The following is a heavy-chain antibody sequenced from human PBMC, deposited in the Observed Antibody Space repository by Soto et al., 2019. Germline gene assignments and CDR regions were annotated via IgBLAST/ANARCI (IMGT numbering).Heavy chain of an antibody. Sequence: KTSETLSLTCAVYGGSFSVYYWSWIRQPPGKGLEWIGEINHSGSTNYNPSLKSRVTISVDTSKNQFSLKLSSVTAADTAVYYCARVRVLEWLSRPYYDYGMDVWGQGTTVTVSS. V-gene: IGHV4-34*01. CDR3: ARVRVLEWLSRPYYDYGMDV. CDR2: INHSGST. J-gene: IGHJ6*02. D-gene: IGHD3-3*01. CDR1: GGSFSVYY.